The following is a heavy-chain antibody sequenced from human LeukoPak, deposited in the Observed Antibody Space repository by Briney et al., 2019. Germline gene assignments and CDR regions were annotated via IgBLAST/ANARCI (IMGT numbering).Heavy chain of an antibody. D-gene: IGHD4-17*01. V-gene: IGHV3-33*06. CDR3: AKGGPWATVTRTAFGI. CDR1: GFTFSSYG. J-gene: IGHJ3*02. CDR2: IWYDGSNK. Sequence: PGGSLRLSCAASGFTFSSYGMHWVRQAPGKGLEWVAVIWYDGSNKYYADSVKGRFTISRDNSKNTLYLQMNSLRAEDTAVYYCAKGGPWATVTRTAFGIWGQGTMVTVSS.